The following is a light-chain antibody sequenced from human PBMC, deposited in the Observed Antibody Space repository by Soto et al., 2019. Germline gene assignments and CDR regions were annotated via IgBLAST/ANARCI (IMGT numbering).Light chain of an antibody. J-gene: IGLJ3*02. Sequence: QSVLTQPPSLSGSPVQRVTISGTGSSANSGAGYDVHWYQQLPGTAPKLLIYGNSNRPSGVPDRFSGSKSGTSASLAITGLQAEDEADYYCQSYDSSLSGWVFGGGTKLTVL. V-gene: IGLV1-40*01. CDR3: QSYDSSLSGWV. CDR1: SANSGAGYD. CDR2: GNS.